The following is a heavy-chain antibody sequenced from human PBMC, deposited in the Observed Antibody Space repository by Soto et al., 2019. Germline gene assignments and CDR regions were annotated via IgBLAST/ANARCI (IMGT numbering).Heavy chain of an antibody. Sequence: EVQLVESGGGLVQPGRSLRLSCAASGFTFDDDAMHWVRQAPGKGLEWVSGISWNSDNIGYADSVKGRFTIYIDNVKNSLYLQMNSLRAADTALYYCAKALDSNYGDAFDTWGQGTMVTVSS. CDR2: ISWNSDNI. V-gene: IGHV3-9*01. CDR3: AKALDSNYGDAFDT. J-gene: IGHJ3*02. CDR1: GFTFDDDA. D-gene: IGHD4-4*01.